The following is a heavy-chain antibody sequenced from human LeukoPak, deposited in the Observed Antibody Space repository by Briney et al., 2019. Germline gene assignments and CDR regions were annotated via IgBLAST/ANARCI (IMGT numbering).Heavy chain of an antibody. D-gene: IGHD3-9*01. V-gene: IGHV3-23*01. CDR3: ARDVTGYPNWFDP. CDR2: ISGSGDST. CDR1: GFTFRSYA. Sequence: PGGSLRLSCAASGFTFRSYAMGWVRQAPGEGLEWVSAISGSGDSTYYADSVKGRFTISRDNSKNTLSLQMNSLRAEDTAVYYCARDVTGYPNWFDPWGQGTLVIVSS. J-gene: IGHJ5*02.